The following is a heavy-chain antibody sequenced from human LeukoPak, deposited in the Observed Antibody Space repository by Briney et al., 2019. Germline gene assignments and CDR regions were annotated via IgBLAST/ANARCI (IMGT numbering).Heavy chain of an antibody. V-gene: IGHV1-46*01. CDR3: ARKVPNDSSGYYYRGQFDP. D-gene: IGHD3-22*01. Sequence: ASVKVSCKASGYTFTSYGIGWVRQAPGQGLEWMGIINPSGGSTSYAQKFQGRVTITADKSTSTAYMELSSLRSEDTAVYYCARKVPNDSSGYYYRGQFDPWGQGTLVTVSS. J-gene: IGHJ5*02. CDR1: GYTFTSYG. CDR2: INPSGGST.